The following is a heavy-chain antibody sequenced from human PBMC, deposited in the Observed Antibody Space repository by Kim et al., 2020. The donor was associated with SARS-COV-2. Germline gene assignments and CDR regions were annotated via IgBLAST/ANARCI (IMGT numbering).Heavy chain of an antibody. V-gene: IGHV3-74*03. D-gene: IGHD3-16*01. CDR3: ARGGLPSALDY. CDR2: MNGDGSST. J-gene: IGHJ4*02. Sequence: GGSLRLSCEASGFTFSASWMHWVRQTQGKGLVWVSQMNGDGSSTAYADSTKGRFTISRDNAKNTLYLQMNSLRVEDTAVYYCARGGLPSALDYWGQGTLVTVSS. CDR1: GFTFSASW.